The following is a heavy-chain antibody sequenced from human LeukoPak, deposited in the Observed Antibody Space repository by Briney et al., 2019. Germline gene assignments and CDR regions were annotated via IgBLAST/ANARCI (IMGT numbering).Heavy chain of an antibody. Sequence: GGSLRLSCAASGFTFSSYEMNWVRQAPGKGLEWVSYISISSTIYYADSVKGRFTISRDSATNSLYLQMNSLRAEDTAVYYCARGEYCSSTSCLSSYYYYMDVWGKGTTVTVSS. V-gene: IGHV3-48*03. D-gene: IGHD2-2*01. J-gene: IGHJ6*03. CDR2: ISISSTI. CDR1: GFTFSSYE. CDR3: ARGEYCSSTSCLSSYYYYMDV.